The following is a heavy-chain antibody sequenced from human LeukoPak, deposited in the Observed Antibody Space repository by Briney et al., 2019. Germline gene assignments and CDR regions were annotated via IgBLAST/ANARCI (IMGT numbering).Heavy chain of an antibody. CDR2: ISFDGSYK. D-gene: IGHD3-22*01. CDR1: GFTFSSYG. CDR3: AKYYYDGSGDSALGY. J-gene: IGHJ1*01. V-gene: IGHV3-30*18. Sequence: GSPRLSCAASGFTFSSYGMHWVCQAPRKGLEWVAVISFDGSYKYYADSVKGRFTISRDNSKNTLYLQMNSLRTEDTAVFYCAKYYYDGSGDSALGYWGQDTLDTVSS.